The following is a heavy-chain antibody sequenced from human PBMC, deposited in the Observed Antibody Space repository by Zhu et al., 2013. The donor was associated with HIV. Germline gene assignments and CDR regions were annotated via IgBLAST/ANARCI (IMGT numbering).Heavy chain of an antibody. V-gene: IGHV1-2*02. Sequence: QVQLVQSGAEVKKPGASVKVSCKASGYTFTGYYMHWVRQAPGQGLEWMGWINPNSGGTNYAQKFQGRVTMTRDTSISTAYMELSRLRSDDTAVYYCVRDDSAIVGASDYYGMDVWGQGTTVTVSS. J-gene: IGHJ6*02. CDR3: VRDDSAIVGASDYYGMDV. D-gene: IGHD1-26*01. CDR2: INPNSGGT. CDR1: GYTFTGYY.